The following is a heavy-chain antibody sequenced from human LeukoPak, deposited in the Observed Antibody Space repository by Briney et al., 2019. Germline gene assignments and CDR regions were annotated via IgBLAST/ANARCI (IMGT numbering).Heavy chain of an antibody. D-gene: IGHD7-27*01. CDR1: GYTFTGYY. J-gene: IGHJ5*02. CDR3: ARQGSLGTWFDP. V-gene: IGHV1-2*06. Sequence: ASVKVSCKAPGYTFTGYYMQWVRQAPGQGLEWMGRINPNSGGTDYAQNFQGRVTMTRDTSISTVYMELSSLKSNDTAVYYCARQGSLGTWFDPWGQGTLVTVSS. CDR2: INPNSGGT.